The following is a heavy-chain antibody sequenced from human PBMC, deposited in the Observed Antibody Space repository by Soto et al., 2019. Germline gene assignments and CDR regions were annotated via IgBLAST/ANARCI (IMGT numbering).Heavy chain of an antibody. J-gene: IGHJ4*02. V-gene: IGHV1-69*02. CDR3: ASGPNHCSSTSCYDNFGY. D-gene: IGHD2-2*01. CDR1: GGTFSSYT. Sequence: ASVKVSCKASGGTFSSYTISWVRQAPGQGLEWMGRIIPILGIANYAQKFQGRVTITADKSTSTAYMELSSLRSEDTAVYYCASGPNHCSSTSCYDNFGYWGQGTLVTVSS. CDR2: IIPILGIA.